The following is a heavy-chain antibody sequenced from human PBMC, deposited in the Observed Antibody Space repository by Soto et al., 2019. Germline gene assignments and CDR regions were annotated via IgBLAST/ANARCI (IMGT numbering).Heavy chain of an antibody. D-gene: IGHD5-18*01. J-gene: IGHJ4*02. CDR2: IYYSGST. CDR3: ARHETAMVPDFDY. CDR1: GGSISSYY. V-gene: IGHV4-59*08. Sequence: TSETLSLTCTVSGGSISSYYWSWTRQPPGKGLEWIGYIYYSGSTNYNPSLKSRVTISVDTSKNQFSLKLSSVTAADTAVYYCARHETAMVPDFDYWGQGTLVTVSS.